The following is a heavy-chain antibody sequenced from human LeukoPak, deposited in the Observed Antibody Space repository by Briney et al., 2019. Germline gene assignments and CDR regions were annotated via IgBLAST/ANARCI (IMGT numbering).Heavy chain of an antibody. CDR2: IKQDGSEK. Sequence: GGSLRLSCAASGFTFSSYRMSWVRQAPGKGLEWVANIKQDGSEKYYVDSVKGRFTISRDNAKNSLYLQMNSLRAEDTAVYYCARDPGLELQVYWGQGTLVTVSS. CDR1: GFTFSSYR. J-gene: IGHJ4*02. V-gene: IGHV3-7*01. D-gene: IGHD1-7*01. CDR3: ARDPGLELQVY.